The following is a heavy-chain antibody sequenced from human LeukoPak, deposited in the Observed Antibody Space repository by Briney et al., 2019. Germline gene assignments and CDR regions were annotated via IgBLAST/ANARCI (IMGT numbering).Heavy chain of an antibody. CDR3: AREGYYYDSSGYYYWYFDY. D-gene: IGHD3-22*01. Sequence: ASVKVSCKASGYTFTSYGISWVRQAPGQGLEWMGWISAYNGNTNYAQKLQGRVTMTTDTSTSTAYMELRSLRSDDTAVYYCAREGYYYDSSGYYYWYFDYWGQGTLVTVSS. CDR2: ISAYNGNT. V-gene: IGHV1-18*01. CDR1: GYTFTSYG. J-gene: IGHJ4*02.